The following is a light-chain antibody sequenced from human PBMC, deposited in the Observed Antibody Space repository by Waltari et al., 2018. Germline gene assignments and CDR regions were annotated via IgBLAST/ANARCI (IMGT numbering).Light chain of an antibody. Sequence: QSVLPQPPSASGTPGQRLTIPCSGSSSTLGSNPVYWDQQLPGTAPTPLLYKHLQRPSGFPHLFSGSKSGTSASLAISGLQAEDEADYYCATWDDSLNGPVFGGGTKLTVL. V-gene: IGLV1-44*01. CDR1: SSTLGSNP. CDR3: ATWDDSLNGPV. J-gene: IGLJ3*02. CDR2: KHL.